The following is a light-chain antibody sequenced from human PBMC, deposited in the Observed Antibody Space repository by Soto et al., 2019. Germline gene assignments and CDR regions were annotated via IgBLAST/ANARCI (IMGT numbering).Light chain of an antibody. CDR3: CSYAGGYTYL. J-gene: IGLJ1*01. V-gene: IGLV2-11*01. CDR2: DVA. CDR1: SDDIGAYNY. Sequence: ALTQPASVSGSPGQSITISCTGSSDDIGAYNYVSWYQQHPGRPPKLMIYDVARWPSGVPDRFSGSKSRNTASLTISGLQAEDEADYFCCSYAGGYTYLFGTGTKVTVL.